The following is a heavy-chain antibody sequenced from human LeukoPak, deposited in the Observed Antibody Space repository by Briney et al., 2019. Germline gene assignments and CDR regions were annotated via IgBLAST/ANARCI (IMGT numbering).Heavy chain of an antibody. D-gene: IGHD2-2*01. V-gene: IGHV4-39*01. Sequence: SETLSLTCTVSGGSISRSSYYWGWIRQPPGKGLEWIGSIYYSGSTYYNPSLKSRVTISVDTSKNQFSLKLSSVTAADTAVYYCARLQSSTSYNWFDPWGQGTLVTVSS. J-gene: IGHJ5*02. CDR2: IYYSGST. CDR3: ARLQSSTSYNWFDP. CDR1: GGSISRSSYY.